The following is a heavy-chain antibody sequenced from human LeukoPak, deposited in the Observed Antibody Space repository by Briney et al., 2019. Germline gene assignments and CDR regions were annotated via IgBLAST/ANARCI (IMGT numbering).Heavy chain of an antibody. CDR2: INQSGTT. V-gene: IGHV4-34*01. D-gene: IGHD1-7*01. CDR1: GGSFSGYY. Sequence: SETLSLTCAVYGGSFSGYYWSWIRQPPGKRLEWIGEINQSGTTNYNPSLKSRVTISVDTSKNQFSLNLNSLTAADTAVYSCARGRWSGTTSTPFDYWGQGTLVTVSS. CDR3: ARGRWSGTTSTPFDY. J-gene: IGHJ4*02.